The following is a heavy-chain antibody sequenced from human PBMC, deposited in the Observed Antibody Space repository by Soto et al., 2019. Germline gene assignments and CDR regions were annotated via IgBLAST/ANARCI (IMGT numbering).Heavy chain of an antibody. CDR2: VGVNGETT. D-gene: IGHD2-15*01. CDR3: AKDRCSDGSGYLHDY. Sequence: GGSLRHSCAASGFTFSSHAMNWVRQAPGRGLEWVAGVGVNGETTYNEDSVKGRFAISRDNSKNMEYLQMNSLRAEDTAVYYCAKDRCSDGSGYLHDYWGQGTLVTVSS. V-gene: IGHV3-23*01. J-gene: IGHJ4*02. CDR1: GFTFSSHA.